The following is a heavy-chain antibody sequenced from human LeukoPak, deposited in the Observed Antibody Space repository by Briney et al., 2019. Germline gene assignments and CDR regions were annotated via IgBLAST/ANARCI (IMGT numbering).Heavy chain of an antibody. CDR2: ISSSSSYI. CDR1: GFTFSSYS. J-gene: IGHJ4*02. CDR3: ARGGYSSSWYARPSDSSGWRLIDY. V-gene: IGHV3-21*01. Sequence: PGGSLRLSRAASGFTFSSYSMNWVRQAPGKGLEWVSSISSSSSYIYYADSVKGRFTISRDNAKNSLYLQMNSLRAEDTAVYYCARGGYSSSWYARPSDSSGWRLIDYWGQGTLVTVSS. D-gene: IGHD6-13*01.